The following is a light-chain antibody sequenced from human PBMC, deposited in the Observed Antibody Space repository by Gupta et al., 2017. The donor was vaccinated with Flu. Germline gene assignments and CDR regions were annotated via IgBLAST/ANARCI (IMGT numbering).Light chain of an antibody. Sequence: SALTQPASVSGSPVPSITISCTGTSNDVGGYNYVSWYQHNAGKAPKLIIYEVTNRPSGVADRFSGPKSGTTASLTITGLQAEDEGDYYCRSATASGAPVVFGGGTKLTVL. J-gene: IGLJ2*01. CDR3: RSATASGAPVV. CDR2: EVT. CDR1: SNDVGGYNY. V-gene: IGLV2-14*01.